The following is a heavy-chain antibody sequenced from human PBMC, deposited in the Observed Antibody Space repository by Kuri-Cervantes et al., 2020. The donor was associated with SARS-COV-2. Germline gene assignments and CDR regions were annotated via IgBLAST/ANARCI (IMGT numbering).Heavy chain of an antibody. V-gene: IGHV1-2*04. CDR1: GYTFTGYY. CDR3: ARARPRGQDIVVVPAAQKDYYYGMDV. Sequence: ASVKVSCKASGYTFTGYYMHWVRQAPGQGLEWMGWINPNSGGTNYAQKFQGWVTMTRDTSISTAYMELRRLRSDDTAVYYCARARPRGQDIVVVPAAQKDYYYGMDVWGQGTTVTVSS. CDR2: INPNSGGT. D-gene: IGHD2-2*01. J-gene: IGHJ6*02.